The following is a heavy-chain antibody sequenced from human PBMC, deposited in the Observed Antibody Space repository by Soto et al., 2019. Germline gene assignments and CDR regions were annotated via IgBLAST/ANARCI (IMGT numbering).Heavy chain of an antibody. CDR3: ARELWLAAARTFDY. D-gene: IGHD6-13*01. J-gene: IGHJ4*02. CDR1: GGSISSGGYY. V-gene: IGHV4-31*03. Sequence: QVQLQESGPGLVKHSQTLSLTCTVSGGSISSGGYYWSWIRQHPGKGLEWIGYIYYSGSTYYNPSLKSRVTISVDTSKNQFSLKLSSVTAADTAVYYCARELWLAAARTFDYWGQGTLVTVSS. CDR2: IYYSGST.